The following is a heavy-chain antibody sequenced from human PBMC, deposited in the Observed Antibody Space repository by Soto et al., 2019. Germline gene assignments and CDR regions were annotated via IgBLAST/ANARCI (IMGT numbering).Heavy chain of an antibody. J-gene: IGHJ5*02. D-gene: IGHD3-22*01. Sequence: ASVKVSCKASGYTFTSYYMHWVRQAPGQGLEWMGIINPSGGSTSYAQKFQGRVTMTRDTSTSTVYMELSSLRSEDMAVYYCARVRSQRAYYYDSSGSWFDPWGQGTLVTVSS. V-gene: IGHV1-46*01. CDR2: INPSGGST. CDR1: GYTFTSYY. CDR3: ARVRSQRAYYYDSSGSWFDP.